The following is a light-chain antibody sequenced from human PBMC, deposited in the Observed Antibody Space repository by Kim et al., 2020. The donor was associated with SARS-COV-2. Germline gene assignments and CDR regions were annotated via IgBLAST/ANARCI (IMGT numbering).Light chain of an antibody. CDR1: QSVGHY. CDR3: QQRNNWPQT. J-gene: IGKJ1*01. CDR2: DAS. V-gene: IGKV3-11*01. Sequence: LSPGERATLSCRASQSVGHYLAWYQQKPGQAPRLLIYDASNRATAIPDRFTGSGSGTDFTLTIDSLEPEDCAVYFCQQRNNWPQTFGQGTKVDIK.